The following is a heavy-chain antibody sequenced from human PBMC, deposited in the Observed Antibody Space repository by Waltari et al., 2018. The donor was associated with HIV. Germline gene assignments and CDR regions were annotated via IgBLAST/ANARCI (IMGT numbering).Heavy chain of an antibody. CDR1: GFPFISYS. CDR3: ASILGLRLRPDDAFDI. D-gene: IGHD5-12*01. Sequence: EVQLVESGGGLVKPGGSLRLSCAPSGFPFISYSRHWFRQAPGKGLEWVSSISSSSSYIYYADSVKGRFTISRDNAKNSLYLQMNSLRAEDTAVYYCASILGLRLRPDDAFDIWGQGTMVTVSS. CDR2: ISSSSSYI. V-gene: IGHV3-21*01. J-gene: IGHJ3*02.